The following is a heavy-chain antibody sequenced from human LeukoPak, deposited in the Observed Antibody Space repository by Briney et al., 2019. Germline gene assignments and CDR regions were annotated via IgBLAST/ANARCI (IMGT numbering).Heavy chain of an antibody. CDR1: GFTFSSYS. CDR2: ISSSSSDI. J-gene: IGHJ4*02. CDR3: ATGRSCTTCYLPDY. V-gene: IGHV3-21*01. D-gene: IGHD2-2*01. Sequence: PGGSLRLSCAAAGFTFSSYSMNWVRQAPGKGLEWVSSISSSSSDIDYADSVKGRFTISRDNAKNSLYLQMNSLRADDTAVYHCATGRSCTTCYLPDYWGQGTLVTVSS.